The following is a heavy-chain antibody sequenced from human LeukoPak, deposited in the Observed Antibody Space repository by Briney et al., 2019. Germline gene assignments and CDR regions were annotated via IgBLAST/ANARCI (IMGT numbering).Heavy chain of an antibody. D-gene: IGHD6-13*01. CDR3: ARGPGIFGYSSSWYSY. CDR1: GGSFSGYY. V-gene: IGHV4-34*01. Sequence: KSSETLSLTCAVYGGSFSGYYWSWIRQPPGKGLEWTGEINHSGSTNYNPSLKSRVTISVDTSKNQFSLKLSSVTAADTAVYYCARGPGIFGYSSSWYSYWGQGTLVTVSS. J-gene: IGHJ4*02. CDR2: INHSGST.